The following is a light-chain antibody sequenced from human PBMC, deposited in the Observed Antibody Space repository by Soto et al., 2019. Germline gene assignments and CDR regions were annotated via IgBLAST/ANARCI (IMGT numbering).Light chain of an antibody. CDR1: QSVSSN. J-gene: IGKJ3*01. CDR2: GAS. V-gene: IGKV3-15*01. CDR3: QQYNNWPPGFT. Sequence: EIVLTQSQSTLSLSPWERATLSCSASQSVSSNLAWYQQKPGQAPRLLIYGASTRATGIPARFSGSGSGTDFTLTISSLQSEDFAVYYCQQYNNWPPGFTFGHGTKVDIK.